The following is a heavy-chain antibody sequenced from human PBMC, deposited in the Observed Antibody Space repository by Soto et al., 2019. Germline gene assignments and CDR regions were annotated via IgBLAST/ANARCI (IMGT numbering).Heavy chain of an antibody. J-gene: IGHJ4*02. D-gene: IGHD3-16*02. CDR2: ISYDGSDK. V-gene: IGHV3-30*18. Sequence: QVQLVESGGGVVQPGRSLRLSCAASGFTFSSYAMHWVRQAPGKGLEWVAVISYDGSDKYYADSVKGRFTISRDNSKNPLNLQMTSLRADDTAVYYCAKALGELSPESYDYWGQGTRITV. CDR1: GFTFSSYA. CDR3: AKALGELSPESYDY.